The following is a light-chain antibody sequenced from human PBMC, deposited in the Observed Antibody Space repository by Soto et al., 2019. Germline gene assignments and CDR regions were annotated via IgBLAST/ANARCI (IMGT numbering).Light chain of an antibody. CDR2: GAS. CDR1: QDISNL. V-gene: IGKV1-9*01. Sequence: DIEITQKQSSLSASVGDRVTITCQATQDISNLLNWYQQRPGAAPKLLVYGASTLYTGVPSRFSGSESGAVFTLTISSLQPEDFATYYCQQLHIYPITFGQ. J-gene: IGKJ5*01. CDR3: QQLHIYPIT.